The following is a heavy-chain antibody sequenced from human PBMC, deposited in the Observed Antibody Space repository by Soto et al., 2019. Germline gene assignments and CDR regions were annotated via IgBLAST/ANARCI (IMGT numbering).Heavy chain of an antibody. D-gene: IGHD1-7*01. CDR3: AKYSELPYEAYLQQ. Sequence: GGSLRLSCAASGFTFSVYAMSWVRQAPGKGLEWVTAISSNGGRTFYADSLRGRFTISRDNSKSALYLQMNNLRAEDTAIYYCAKYSELPYEAYLQQWGQGTLVTVSS. CDR2: ISSNGGRT. CDR1: GFTFSVYA. V-gene: IGHV3-23*01. J-gene: IGHJ1*01.